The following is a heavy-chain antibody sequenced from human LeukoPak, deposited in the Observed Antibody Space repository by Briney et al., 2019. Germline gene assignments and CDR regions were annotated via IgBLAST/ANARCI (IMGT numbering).Heavy chain of an antibody. Sequence: GGSLRLSXAASGFTFSIYWMNWVRHTPGRGLERVASIGQDGRENYYEDSVKSRFTISRDNAKNSLYLQMNSLRVEDTAVYYCATEGGWYFDYWGQGALITASS. V-gene: IGHV3-7*01. CDR2: IGQDGREN. J-gene: IGHJ4*02. CDR1: GFTFSIYW. CDR3: ATEGGWYFDY. D-gene: IGHD6-19*01.